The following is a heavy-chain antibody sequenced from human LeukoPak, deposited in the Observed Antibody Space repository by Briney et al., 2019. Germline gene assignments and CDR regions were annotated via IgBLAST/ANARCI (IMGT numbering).Heavy chain of an antibody. D-gene: IGHD3-10*01. CDR1: GLTFSSYA. Sequence: GGSLRLSFAASGLTFSSYAMSWVRQAPGKGLEWVSAISGSGGSTYYADSVKGRFTISRDNSKNTLYLQMNSLRAEDTAVYYCAKDMGRWFGELTYFDYWGQGTLVTVSS. CDR2: ISGSGGST. V-gene: IGHV3-23*01. CDR3: AKDMGRWFGELTYFDY. J-gene: IGHJ4*02.